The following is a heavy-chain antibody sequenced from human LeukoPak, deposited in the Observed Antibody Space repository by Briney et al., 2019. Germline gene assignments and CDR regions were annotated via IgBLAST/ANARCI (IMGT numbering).Heavy chain of an antibody. CDR3: ARLMVGQAGVGATHFDY. V-gene: IGHV3-30*02. CDR2: IRHDGTER. CDR1: RFTFSHYC. J-gene: IGHJ4*02. D-gene: IGHD1-26*01. Sequence: GGALTLPCLPSRFTFSHYCMLWVRQAPAEALEWLTFIRHDGTERYYADSLKPRFTIPKDNSRNSLYLQVDSLGPEDTAVYYCARLMVGQAGVGATHFDYWGQGDLVSVSS.